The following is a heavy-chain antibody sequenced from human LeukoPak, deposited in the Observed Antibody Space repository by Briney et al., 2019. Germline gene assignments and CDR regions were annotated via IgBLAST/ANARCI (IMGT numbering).Heavy chain of an antibody. Sequence: GGSLRLSCAASGFTFSRYWMSRVRQAPGKGLEYVANIKKDGSEEYYVDSVKGRLTISRDNAKNSLYLQMNSLRAEDTAMYYCARDPDYYYDTSGVLKYWGQGTLVTVSS. CDR2: IKKDGSEE. CDR3: ARDPDYYYDTSGVLKY. CDR1: GFTFSRYW. D-gene: IGHD3-22*01. J-gene: IGHJ4*02. V-gene: IGHV3-7*01.